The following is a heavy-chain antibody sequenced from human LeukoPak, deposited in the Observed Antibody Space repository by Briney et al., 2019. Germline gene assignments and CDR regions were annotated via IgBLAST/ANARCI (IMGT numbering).Heavy chain of an antibody. CDR1: GFTFSNYV. CDR3: AKDSDRYSSGWSFDY. Sequence: GGSLRLSCAASGFTFSNYVMNWVRQAPGKGLVWVSAITGSGDTTYYADPVKGRFTISRDNSKNTLYLQMSSLRVEDTAIYFCAKDSDRYSSGWSFDYWGQGTLVSVSS. J-gene: IGHJ4*02. CDR2: ITGSGDTT. D-gene: IGHD6-19*01. V-gene: IGHV3-23*01.